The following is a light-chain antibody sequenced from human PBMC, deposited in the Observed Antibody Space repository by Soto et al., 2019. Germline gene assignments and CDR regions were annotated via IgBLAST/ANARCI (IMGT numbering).Light chain of an antibody. V-gene: IGKV3-20*01. Sequence: EFVLTQSPGTLSLSPGERATLSCRASQTVRNNYLAWYQQKPGQAPRLLIYDTSYRATGIPARFSGSGSGTDFTLTISRLEPEDFAVYYCQQYGSSPPITFGQGTRLEIK. CDR3: QQYGSSPPIT. J-gene: IGKJ5*01. CDR2: DTS. CDR1: QTVRNNY.